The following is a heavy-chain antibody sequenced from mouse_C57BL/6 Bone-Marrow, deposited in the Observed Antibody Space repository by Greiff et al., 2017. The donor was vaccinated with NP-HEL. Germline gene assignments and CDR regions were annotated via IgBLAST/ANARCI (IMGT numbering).Heavy chain of an antibody. V-gene: IGHV3-6*01. CDR2: ISYDGSN. D-gene: IGHD1-2*01. CDR3: APLSLAMDY. Sequence: EVKLLESGPGLVKPSQSLSLTCSVTGYSITSGYYWNWIRQFPGNKLEWMGYISYDGSNNYNPSLKNRISITRDTSKNQFFLKLNSVTTEDTATYYCAPLSLAMDYWGQGTSVTVSS. J-gene: IGHJ4*01. CDR1: GYSITSGYY.